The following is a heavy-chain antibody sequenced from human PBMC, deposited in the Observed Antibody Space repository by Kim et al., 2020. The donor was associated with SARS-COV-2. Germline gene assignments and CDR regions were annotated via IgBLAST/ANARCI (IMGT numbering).Heavy chain of an antibody. D-gene: IGHD2-15*01. V-gene: IGHV3-74*01. Sequence: GGSLRLSCAASGFTFSSYWMHWVRQAPGKGLVWVSRINSDGSSTSYADSVKGRFTISRDNAKNTLYLQMNSLRAEDTAVYYCARDLGGYCSGGSCYRWRGNLDYWGQGTLVTVSS. CDR1: GFTFSSYW. CDR2: INSDGSST. CDR3: ARDLGGYCSGGSCYRWRGNLDY. J-gene: IGHJ4*02.